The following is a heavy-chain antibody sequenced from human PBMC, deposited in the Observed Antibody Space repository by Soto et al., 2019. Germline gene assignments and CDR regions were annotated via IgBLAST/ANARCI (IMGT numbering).Heavy chain of an antibody. CDR1: GFTFGSYG. D-gene: IGHD6-6*01. Sequence: EVQLLESGGGLVQPGGSLGLTCAASGFTFGSYGMSWVRQAPGKGLEWVSSLSGSSLTVYYADSVKGRFTISRDNSDNTLFLEMTSLRAEDTAFYYCAKDTRIAARPIGYFDHWGQGTLVTVSS. CDR2: LSGSSLTV. CDR3: AKDTRIAARPIGYFDH. V-gene: IGHV3-23*01. J-gene: IGHJ4*02.